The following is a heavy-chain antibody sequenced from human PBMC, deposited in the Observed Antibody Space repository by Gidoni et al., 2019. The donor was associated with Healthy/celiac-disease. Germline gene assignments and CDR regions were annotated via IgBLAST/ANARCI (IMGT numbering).Heavy chain of an antibody. CDR2: IIPILGIA. CDR1: GGTFSSYT. Sequence: QVQLVQSGAEVKKPGSSVKVSCKASGGTFSSYTISWVRQAPGQGLEWMGRIIPILGIANYAQKFQGRVTITADKSTSTAYMELSSLRSEDTAVYYCARDFGTARVPFDYWGQGTLVTVSS. V-gene: IGHV1-69*08. J-gene: IGHJ4*02. CDR3: ARDFGTARVPFDY. D-gene: IGHD3-3*01.